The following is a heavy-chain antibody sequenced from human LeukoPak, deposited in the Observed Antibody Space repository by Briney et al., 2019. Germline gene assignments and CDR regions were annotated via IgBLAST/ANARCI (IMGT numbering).Heavy chain of an antibody. Sequence: ASVKVSCKASGYTFTNYYMHWVRQAPGQGLEWMGIINPRGGSTTYAQKFQGRVTMTRDMSTSTVYMELSSLRSEDMAVYYCAREVCYDTSGYPDYWGQGTLVTVSS. CDR2: INPRGGST. D-gene: IGHD3-22*01. J-gene: IGHJ4*02. V-gene: IGHV1-46*01. CDR3: AREVCYDTSGYPDY. CDR1: GYTFTNYY.